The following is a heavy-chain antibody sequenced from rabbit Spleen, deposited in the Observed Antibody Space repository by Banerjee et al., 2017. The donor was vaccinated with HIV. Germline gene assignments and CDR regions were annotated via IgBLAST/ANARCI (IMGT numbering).Heavy chain of an antibody. CDR2: ISAGNSPGT. CDR1: GFSFSNNYV. J-gene: IGHJ4*01. V-gene: IGHV1S45*01. CDR3: ARDGYSRGWGIILYYFNL. Sequence: QEQLEESGGELVKPGASLSLTCTASGFSFSNNYVMCWVRQAPGKGLEWIACISAGNSPGTYYASWAKGRFTISKTSSTTVTLQMTSLTAADTAAYFCARDGYSRGWGIILYYFNLWGQGTLVTVS. D-gene: IGHD4-1*01.